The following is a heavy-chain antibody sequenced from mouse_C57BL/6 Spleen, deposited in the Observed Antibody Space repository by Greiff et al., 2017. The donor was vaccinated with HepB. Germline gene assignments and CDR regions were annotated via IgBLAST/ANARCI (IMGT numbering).Heavy chain of an antibody. Sequence: VQLQQSGPELVKPGASVKISCKASGYAFSSSWMNWVKQRPGKGLEWIGRIYPGDGDTNYNGKFKGKATLTADKSSSTAYMQLSSLTSEDSAVYFGARVGFYAMDYWGQGTSVTVSS. D-gene: IGHD2-14*01. J-gene: IGHJ4*01. V-gene: IGHV1-82*01. CDR3: ARVGFYAMDY. CDR1: GYAFSSSW. CDR2: IYPGDGDT.